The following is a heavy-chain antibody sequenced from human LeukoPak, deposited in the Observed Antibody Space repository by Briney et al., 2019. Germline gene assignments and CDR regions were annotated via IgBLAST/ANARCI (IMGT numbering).Heavy chain of an antibody. CDR2: IYYSGST. V-gene: IGHV4-59*01. J-gene: IGHJ3*02. CDR3: AREGRGEDAFDI. CDR1: GGSISSYY. Sequence: SETLSLTCTVSGGSISSYYWSWIRQPPGKVLEWIGYIYYSGSTNYNPSLKSRVTISVDTSKNQFSLKLSSVTAADTAVYYCAREGRGEDAFDIWGQGTMVTVSS. D-gene: IGHD3-16*01.